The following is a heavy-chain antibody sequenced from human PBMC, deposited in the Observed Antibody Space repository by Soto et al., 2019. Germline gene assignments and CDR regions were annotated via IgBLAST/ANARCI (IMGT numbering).Heavy chain of an antibody. V-gene: IGHV3-21*01. D-gene: IGHD6-13*01. Sequence: PGGSLRLSCAASGFIFTGYNMNWVRQAPGKGLEWVSSISSGSSYIYYADSVKGRFTISRDNAKNSLYLQMNTLRAEDTALYYCARRRAAAGTLTFDSWGQGTRATVPQ. CDR3: ARRRAAAGTLTFDS. CDR1: GFIFTGYN. CDR2: ISSGSSYI. J-gene: IGHJ4*02.